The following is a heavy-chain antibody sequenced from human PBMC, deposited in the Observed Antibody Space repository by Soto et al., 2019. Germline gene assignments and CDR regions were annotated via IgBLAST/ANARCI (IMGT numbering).Heavy chain of an antibody. D-gene: IGHD3-9*01. CDR3: ARGGGPDVLFNEF. CDR2: IIPVFGTT. CDR1: GGLFSSFA. V-gene: IGHV1-69*01. Sequence: QEQLVQAGAEVKKPGSSVKVACKDSGGLFSSFAISWVRQAPGQGLEWRGGIIPVFGTTNYAQKFQGRVTITADESTNKAYMELSSLTSDVTALYYCARGGGPDVLFNEFWGQGNQVTVSS. J-gene: IGHJ4*02.